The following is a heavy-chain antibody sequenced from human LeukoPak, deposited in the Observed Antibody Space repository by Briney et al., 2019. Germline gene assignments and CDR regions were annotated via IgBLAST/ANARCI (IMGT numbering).Heavy chain of an antibody. D-gene: IGHD2-15*01. CDR2: VIPVFAAT. V-gene: IGHV1-69*13. CDR1: GGSFISSA. Sequence: ASVKVSCKASGGSFISSAISWVRQAPGQGLEWMGGVIPVFAATHYAQRFQGRVTITSDESTSTAYMELNSLRSEDTAVYYCVICSGGSCYPLYYFDYWGQGTLVTVSS. J-gene: IGHJ4*02. CDR3: VICSGGSCYPLYYFDY.